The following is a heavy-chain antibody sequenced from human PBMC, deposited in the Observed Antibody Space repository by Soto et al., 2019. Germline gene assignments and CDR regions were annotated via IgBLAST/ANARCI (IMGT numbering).Heavy chain of an antibody. CDR1: GFTFSSYW. J-gene: IGHJ4*02. CDR3: ARPRYDSTGTPFDH. D-gene: IGHD3-22*01. V-gene: IGHV3-74*01. Sequence: GGSLRLSCAASGFTFSSYWLHWVRQAPGKGLVGVSGINTDGGSTDYADSVKGRFIISRDNAKNTLYLQMNSLRAEDTAVYYCARPRYDSTGTPFDHWGLGTLVPVSS. CDR2: INTDGGST.